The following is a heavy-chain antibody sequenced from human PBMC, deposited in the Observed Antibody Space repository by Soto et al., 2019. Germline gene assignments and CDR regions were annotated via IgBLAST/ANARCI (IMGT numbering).Heavy chain of an antibody. Sequence: GGSLRLSCAASGFTFSSYAMSWVRQAPGKGLEWVSAISGSGGNTHYADSVKGRFTISRDNDKNTVFLEMNSLRAEDTAVYYCAKVFSPEGGNYFDYWGQGTLVTVSS. V-gene: IGHV3-23*01. CDR1: GFTFSSYA. CDR2: ISGSGGNT. J-gene: IGHJ4*02. CDR3: AKVFSPEGGNYFDY.